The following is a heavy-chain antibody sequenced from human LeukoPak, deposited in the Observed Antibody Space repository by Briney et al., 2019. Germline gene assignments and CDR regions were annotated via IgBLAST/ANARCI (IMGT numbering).Heavy chain of an antibody. D-gene: IGHD2-21*01. CDR2: IIPIFGTA. CDR3: AREYSHWYFDL. J-gene: IGHJ2*01. V-gene: IGHV1-69*05. CDR1: GGTLSTYA. Sequence: SVKVSCKASGGTLSTYAINWVRQAPGQGLEWMGGIIPIFGTANYAQKFQGRVTISTDESTSTAYMELSRLRSEDTAVYYCAREYSHWYFDLWGRGTLVTVSS.